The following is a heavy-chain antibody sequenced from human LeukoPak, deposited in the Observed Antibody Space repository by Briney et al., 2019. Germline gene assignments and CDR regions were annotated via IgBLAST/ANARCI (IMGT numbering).Heavy chain of an antibody. CDR3: VKVSGPSYSYYYYMDV. Sequence: PGGSLRLSCAASGFTFSNAWMSWVRQAPGKGLEWVSVISGSGGSTNYADSVKGRFTISRDNSKNTLYLQMNSLRAEDTAVYYCVKVSGPSYSYYYYMDVWGKGTTVTVSS. J-gene: IGHJ6*03. CDR2: ISGSGGST. CDR1: GFTFSNAW. D-gene: IGHD2-8*02. V-gene: IGHV3-23*01.